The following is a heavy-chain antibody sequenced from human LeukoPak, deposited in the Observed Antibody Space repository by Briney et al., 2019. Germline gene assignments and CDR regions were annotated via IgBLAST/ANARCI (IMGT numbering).Heavy chain of an antibody. CDR2: VDPEDGET. CDR3: ATDRGLAAHTPYNWFDP. D-gene: IGHD6-13*01. Sequence: ASVKVSCKASGYTFTDYYMHWVQQAPGRGLEWMGRVDPEDGETIYAEKFQGRVTITADTSTDTAYMELSSLRSEDTAVYYCATDRGLAAHTPYNWFDPWGQGTLVTVSS. CDR1: GYTFTDYY. V-gene: IGHV1-69-2*01. J-gene: IGHJ5*02.